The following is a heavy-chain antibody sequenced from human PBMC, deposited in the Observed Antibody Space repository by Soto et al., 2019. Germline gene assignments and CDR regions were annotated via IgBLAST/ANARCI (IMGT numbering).Heavy chain of an antibody. Sequence: ASVKVSCKASGYTFTSYAMHWVRQAPGQRLEWMGWINAGNGNTKYSQKFQGRVTITRDTSASTAYMELNSLRPEDTALYYCGKGDTIFGVVDDWGPGTLVTVSS. CDR2: INAGNGNT. J-gene: IGHJ4*02. V-gene: IGHV1-3*01. CDR3: GKGDTIFGVVDD. CDR1: GYTFTSYA. D-gene: IGHD3-3*01.